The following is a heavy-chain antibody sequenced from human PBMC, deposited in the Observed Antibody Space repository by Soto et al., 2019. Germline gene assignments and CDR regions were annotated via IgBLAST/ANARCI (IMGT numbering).Heavy chain of an antibody. CDR3: ARGTVPAAAPWFDP. Sequence: KTSETLSLTCTVSGGSISSGDYYWSWIRQPPGKGLEWIGYIYYSGSTYYNPSLKSRVTISVDTSKNQFSLKLSSVTAADTAVYYCARGTVPAAAPWFDPWGQGTLVTVSS. J-gene: IGHJ5*02. CDR2: IYYSGST. D-gene: IGHD2-2*01. CDR1: GGSISSGDYY. V-gene: IGHV4-30-4*01.